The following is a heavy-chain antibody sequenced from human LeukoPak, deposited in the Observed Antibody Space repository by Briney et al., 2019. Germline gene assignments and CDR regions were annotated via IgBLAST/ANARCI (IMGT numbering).Heavy chain of an antibody. D-gene: IGHD3-10*01. Sequence: GGSLRLSCAASGFTFSSYSMNWVRQAPGKGLEWASSISSSSSYIYYADSVKGRFTISRDNAKNSLYLQMNSLRAEDTAVYYCARVVRYYGSGTGYYYMDVWGKGTTVTVSS. CDR2: ISSSSSYI. J-gene: IGHJ6*03. V-gene: IGHV3-21*01. CDR1: GFTFSSYS. CDR3: ARVVRYYGSGTGYYYMDV.